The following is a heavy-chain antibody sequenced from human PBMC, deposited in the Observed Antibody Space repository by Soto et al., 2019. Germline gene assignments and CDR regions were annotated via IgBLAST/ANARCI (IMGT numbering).Heavy chain of an antibody. Sequence: PGGSLRLSCAASGFTFSSYAMSWVRQAPGKGLEWVSAISGSGGSTYYADSVKGRITISRDNSKNTLYLQMNSLRAEDTAVYYCAKDQITMVRGVIIAPIDYWGQGTLVTVSS. V-gene: IGHV3-23*01. J-gene: IGHJ4*02. D-gene: IGHD3-10*01. CDR3: AKDQITMVRGVIIAPIDY. CDR2: ISGSGGST. CDR1: GFTFSSYA.